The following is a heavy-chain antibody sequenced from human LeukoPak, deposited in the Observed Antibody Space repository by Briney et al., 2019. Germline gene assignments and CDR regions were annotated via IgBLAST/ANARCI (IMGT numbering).Heavy chain of an antibody. D-gene: IGHD3-22*01. J-gene: IGHJ2*01. V-gene: IGHV3-7*01. CDR1: GFTFSNYW. Sequence: GGSLRLSCAASGFTFSNYWMRWVRQAPGKGLEWLTNINQDGSEIYYVDSVKGRFTSSRDNGKNSLYLQINSLSADDMAVYYCARDQGSMIVVRTTTWYFDLWGRGTLVTVSS. CDR3: ARDQGSMIVVRTTTWYFDL. CDR2: INQDGSEI.